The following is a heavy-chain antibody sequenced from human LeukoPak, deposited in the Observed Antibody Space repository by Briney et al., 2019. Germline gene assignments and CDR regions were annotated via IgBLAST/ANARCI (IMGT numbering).Heavy chain of an antibody. J-gene: IGHJ4*02. CDR2: ISWTSNNI. Sequence: SGRSLRLSCAASGFSFDNYAMFWVRQSPGKGLEWVSGISWTSNNIAYADSVKGRFTISRDNAKTSLYLQMNSLRPDDTALYYSAKGRSAWYGPADSWGQGTLVTVSS. V-gene: IGHV3-9*01. D-gene: IGHD6-19*01. CDR1: GFSFDNYA. CDR3: AKGRSAWYGPADS.